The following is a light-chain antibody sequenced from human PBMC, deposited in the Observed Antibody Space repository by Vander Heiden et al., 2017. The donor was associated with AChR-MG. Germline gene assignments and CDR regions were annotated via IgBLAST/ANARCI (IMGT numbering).Light chain of an antibody. J-gene: IGKJ1*01. CDR1: QGIRND. Sequence: AIQMTQSPSSPSASVGDRVTLTCRASQGIRNDVGWYQQKPGKAPKLLIYAASRLQTGVPSRFSGSGSGADFTLTISSLLPEDFATYYCRQDYNYPLTFGQGTKVEIK. CDR2: AAS. CDR3: RQDYNYPLT. V-gene: IGKV1-6*01.